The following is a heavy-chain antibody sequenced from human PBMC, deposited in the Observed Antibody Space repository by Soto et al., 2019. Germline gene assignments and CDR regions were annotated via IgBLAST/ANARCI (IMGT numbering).Heavy chain of an antibody. CDR1: GGSISSGGYC. Sequence: SETLSLTCTVSGGSISSGGYCWSWIRQHPGKGLEWIGYIYYSGSTYYNPSLKSRVTISVDTSKNQFSLKLSSVTAADTAVYYCARESSRNQGGMDVWGQGTTVTVSS. J-gene: IGHJ6*02. V-gene: IGHV4-31*03. CDR3: ARESSRNQGGMDV. CDR2: IYYSGST. D-gene: IGHD6-13*01.